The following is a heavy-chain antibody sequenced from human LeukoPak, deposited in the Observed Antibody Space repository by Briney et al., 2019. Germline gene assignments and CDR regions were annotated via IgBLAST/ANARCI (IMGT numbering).Heavy chain of an antibody. CDR3: ARGVYYGSGSYYAGSAFDI. J-gene: IGHJ3*02. D-gene: IGHD3-10*01. CDR1: GGSISSYY. CDR2: IYTSGST. Sequence: SETLSLTCTVSGGSISSYYWSWIRQPAGKGLEWIGRIYTSGSTNYNPSLKSRGTILVDTCKNHFSLKLSSVTAADTAVYYCARGVYYGSGSYYAGSAFDIWGQGTMVTVSS. V-gene: IGHV4-4*07.